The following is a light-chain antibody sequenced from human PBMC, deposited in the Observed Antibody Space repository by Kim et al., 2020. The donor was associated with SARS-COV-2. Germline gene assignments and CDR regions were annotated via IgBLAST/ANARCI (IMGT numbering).Light chain of an antibody. V-gene: IGLV2-23*02. Sequence: QSALTQPASVSGSPGQSITISCTGTSSDIGSYDLLSWYQQHPGKAPKLIIYDVFKRPSGVSNRFSGSKSVHTASLTISGLQAEDEADYYCCSYAGDSAYVFGTGTKVTVL. J-gene: IGLJ1*01. CDR1: SSDIGSYDL. CDR2: DVF. CDR3: CSYAGDSAYV.